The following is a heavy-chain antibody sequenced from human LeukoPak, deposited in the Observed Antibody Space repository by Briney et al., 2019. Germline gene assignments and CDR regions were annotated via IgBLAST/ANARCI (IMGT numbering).Heavy chain of an antibody. CDR1: GYSFTSYW. D-gene: IGHD5-18*01. CDR3: ASSAVDTAMVSGDAFDI. CDR2: IYPGDSDT. V-gene: IGHV5-51*01. Sequence: GESLKISCKGSGYSFTSYWIGWVRQMPGKGLEWMGIIYPGDSDTRYSPSFQGQVTISADKSISTAYLQWSSLKASDTAMYYCASSAVDTAMVSGDAFDIWGQGTMVTVSS. J-gene: IGHJ3*02.